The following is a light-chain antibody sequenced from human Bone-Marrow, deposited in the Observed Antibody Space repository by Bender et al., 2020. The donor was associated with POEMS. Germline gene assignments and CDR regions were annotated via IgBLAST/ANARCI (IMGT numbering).Light chain of an antibody. CDR1: SSDVGIYNL. Sequence: QSALTQPASVSGSPGQSITISCTGVSSDVGIYNLVSWYQQHPGKVPKLMTYEVIKRPSGVPVRFSGSKSGNTASLTVSGLQAEDEADYYCSSYAGRNNFVFGTGTKVTVL. J-gene: IGLJ1*01. CDR2: EVI. V-gene: IGLV2-8*01. CDR3: SSYAGRNNFV.